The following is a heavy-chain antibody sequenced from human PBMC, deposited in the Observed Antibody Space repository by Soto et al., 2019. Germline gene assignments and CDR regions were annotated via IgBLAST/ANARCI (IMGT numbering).Heavy chain of an antibody. V-gene: IGHV4-59*01. CDR1: GGSISSYY. D-gene: IGHD2-15*01. CDR3: ARTRRGCSGGSCYSDAFDI. CDR2: IYYSGST. J-gene: IGHJ3*02. Sequence: SETLSLTCTVSGGSISSYYWSWIRQPPGKGLEWIGYIYYSGSTNYNPSLKSRVTISVDTSKNQFSLKLSSVTAADTAVYYCARTRRGCSGGSCYSDAFDIWGQGTMVTVS.